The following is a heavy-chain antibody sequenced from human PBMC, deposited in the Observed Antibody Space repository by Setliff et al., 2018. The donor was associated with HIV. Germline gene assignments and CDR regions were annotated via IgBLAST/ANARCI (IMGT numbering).Heavy chain of an antibody. CDR2: FYSGWST. D-gene: IGHD2-21*01. Sequence: SETLSLTCTVSGGSISSTSYYWAWLRQPPGKGVEWIGSFYSGWSTYYTPSLSGRITMSVRTAKNQFSLNMTSVTAADTAVHYSAGSWIHLWSRILFCGGDCYSPFDYWGQGSLVTVSS. CDR1: GGSISSTSYY. CDR3: AGSWIHLWSRILFCGGDCYSPFDY. J-gene: IGHJ4*02. V-gene: IGHV4-39*01.